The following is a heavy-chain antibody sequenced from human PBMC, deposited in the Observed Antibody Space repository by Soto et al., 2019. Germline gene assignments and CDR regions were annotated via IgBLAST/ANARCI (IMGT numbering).Heavy chain of an antibody. CDR1: GFTVSSNY. Sequence: PGGSLRLSCAASGFTVSSNYMSWVRQAPGKGLEWVSVIYSGGSTYYADSVKGRFTISRDNSKNTLYLQMNSLRAEDTAVYYCAADRYYYDSSGYSAPGYWGQGTLVTVSS. J-gene: IGHJ4*02. CDR3: AADRYYYDSSGYSAPGY. CDR2: IYSGGST. V-gene: IGHV3-53*01. D-gene: IGHD3-22*01.